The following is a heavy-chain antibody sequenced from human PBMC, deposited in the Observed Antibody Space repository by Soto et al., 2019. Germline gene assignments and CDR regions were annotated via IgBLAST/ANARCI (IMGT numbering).Heavy chain of an antibody. D-gene: IGHD2-21*02. CDR3: AREGPSYCGRDCYSFWFDT. CDR2: IIPIFGTA. Sequence: ASVKVSCKASGGTFSSYAISWVRQAPGQGLEWMGGIIPIFGTANYAQKFQGRVTITADESTSTAYMELSSLRSEDTAVYYCAREGPSYCGRDCYSFWFDTWGQGTLVTVSS. V-gene: IGHV1-69*13. J-gene: IGHJ5*02. CDR1: GGTFSSYA.